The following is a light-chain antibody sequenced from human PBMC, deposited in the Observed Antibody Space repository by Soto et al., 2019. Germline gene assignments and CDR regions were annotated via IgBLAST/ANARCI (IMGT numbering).Light chain of an antibody. CDR1: QSISSY. J-gene: IGKJ3*01. V-gene: IGKV1-39*01. Sequence: DIQMTQSPSSLSASVGDRVTITCRASQSISSYLNWYQQKPGKAPKLLIYAASSLQSGVPSRFSGSGSGTAFTLTISSLQPEDFATYYCQQSYSGFTFGPGTKVDIK. CDR2: AAS. CDR3: QQSYSGFT.